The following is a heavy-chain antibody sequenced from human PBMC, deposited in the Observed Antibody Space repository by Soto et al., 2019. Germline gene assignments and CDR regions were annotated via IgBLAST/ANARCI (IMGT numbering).Heavy chain of an antibody. CDR2: FDPEDGET. CDR1: GYTLTELS. V-gene: IGHV1-24*01. Sequence: ASVNVSFKVSGYTLTELSMHWVRQAPGKGLELMGGFDPEDGETIYAQKFQGRVTITEDTSTDTAYMELSSLRSEDTAVYYCATDFYYYDSSGQAWGQGTLVNVSS. D-gene: IGHD3-22*01. J-gene: IGHJ5*02. CDR3: ATDFYYYDSSGQA.